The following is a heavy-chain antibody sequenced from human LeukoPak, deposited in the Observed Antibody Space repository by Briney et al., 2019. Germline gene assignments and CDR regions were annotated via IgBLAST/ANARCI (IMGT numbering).Heavy chain of an antibody. V-gene: IGHV4-59*01. CDR1: GGSISSYY. CDR2: IYYSGST. CDR3: ARVGYSYGYSDY. Sequence: SETLSLTCTVSGGSISSYYWSWIRQPPGKGLEWIGYIYYSGSTNYNPSLKGRVTISVDTSKNQFSLKLSSVTAADTAVYYCARVGYSYGYSDYWGQGTLVTVSS. J-gene: IGHJ4*02. D-gene: IGHD5-18*01.